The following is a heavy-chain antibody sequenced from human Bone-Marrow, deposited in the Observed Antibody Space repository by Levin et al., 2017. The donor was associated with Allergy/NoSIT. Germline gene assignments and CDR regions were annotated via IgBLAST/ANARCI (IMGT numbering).Heavy chain of an antibody. J-gene: IGHJ5*02. V-gene: IGHV2-5*01. CDR2: LYWNDDK. CDR1: GFSLTSTGVG. D-gene: IGHD2-21*02. Sequence: SGPTLVKPTQTLTLTCTFSGFSLTSTGVGVGWIRQPPGKALEWLALLYWNDDKRYSPSLRNRPNLPRDTSKNQVVLTMTNLDPVDTATDDCAHCRIGHYYGPGGYYPISWGEGTLVTVSS. CDR3: AHCRIGHYYGPGGYYPIS.